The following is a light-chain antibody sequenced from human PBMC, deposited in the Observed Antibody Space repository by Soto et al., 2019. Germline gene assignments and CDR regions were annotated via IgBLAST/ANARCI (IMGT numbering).Light chain of an antibody. CDR2: KAS. CDR3: QQYHSYSLT. V-gene: IGKV1-5*03. Sequence: DIQMTQSPSTLSASVGDRVTITCRASQSISSWLAWYQQKPGKAPKLLIYKASSLEGGVPSRFSGSGSGTEFPLTISSLQPDDFANYYCQQYHSYSLTFGGGTKVDIK. CDR1: QSISSW. J-gene: IGKJ4*01.